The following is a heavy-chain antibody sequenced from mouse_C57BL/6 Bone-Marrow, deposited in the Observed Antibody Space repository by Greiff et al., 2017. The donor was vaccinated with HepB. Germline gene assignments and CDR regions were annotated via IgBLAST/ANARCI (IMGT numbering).Heavy chain of an antibody. CDR1: GFTFSSYT. J-gene: IGHJ4*01. D-gene: IGHD2-4*01. CDR3: ARPLRPYAMDY. CDR2: ISGGSGNT. Sequence: EVKLMESGGGLVKPGGSLKLSCAASGFTFSSYTMSWVRQTPEKRLEWVATISGGSGNTYYPDSVKGRFTISRDNAKNTLYLQMSSLRSEDTALYYCARPLRPYAMDYWGQGTSVTVSS. V-gene: IGHV5-9*01.